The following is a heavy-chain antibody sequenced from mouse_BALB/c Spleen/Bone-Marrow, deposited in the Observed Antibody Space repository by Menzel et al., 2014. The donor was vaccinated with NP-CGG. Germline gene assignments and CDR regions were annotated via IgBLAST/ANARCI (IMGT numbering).Heavy chain of an antibody. CDR3: ARMHYYGYVAY. V-gene: IGHV4-1*02. CDR2: INPDSSTI. J-gene: IGHJ3*01. D-gene: IGHD1-2*01. CDR1: GFDFSRYW. Sequence: EVNLVESGGGLVQPGGSLKLSRAASGFDFSRYWMSWVRQAPGKGLEWIGEINPDSSTINYTPSLKDKFIISRDNAKNTLYLQMSKVRSEDTALYYCARMHYYGYVAYWGQGTLVTVSA.